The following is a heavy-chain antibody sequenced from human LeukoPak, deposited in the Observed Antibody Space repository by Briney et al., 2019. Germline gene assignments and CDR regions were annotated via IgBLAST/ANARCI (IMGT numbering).Heavy chain of an antibody. Sequence: ASVKVSCKASGYTFTSYGISWVRQAPGQGLEWMGGISGYNDNTEYEQKLQGRVTMTTDTSTSTAYMELRSLRSDDTAVYYCARGYNWIYDYWGQGTLVTVSS. CDR3: ARGYNWIYDY. CDR1: GYTFTSYG. V-gene: IGHV1-18*01. D-gene: IGHD1-1*01. CDR2: ISGYNDNT. J-gene: IGHJ4*02.